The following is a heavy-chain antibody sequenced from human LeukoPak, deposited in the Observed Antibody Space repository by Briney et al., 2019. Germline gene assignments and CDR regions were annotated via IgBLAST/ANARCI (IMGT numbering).Heavy chain of an antibody. CDR1: GDSVSSNSAA. V-gene: IGHV6-1*01. CDR2: TYYRSKWYN. J-gene: IGHJ5*02. Sequence: SQTLSLTCAISGDSVSSNSAAWNWIRQSPSRGLEWLGRTYYRSKWYNDYAVSVKSRITINPDTSKNQFSLQLNSVTPEGTAVYYCARGDSSGWYEGNWFDPWGQGTLVTVSS. CDR3: ARGDSSGWYEGNWFDP. D-gene: IGHD6-19*01.